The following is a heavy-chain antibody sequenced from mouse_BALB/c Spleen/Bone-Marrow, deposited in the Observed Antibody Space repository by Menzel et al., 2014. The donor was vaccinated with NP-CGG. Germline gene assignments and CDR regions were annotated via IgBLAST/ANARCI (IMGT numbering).Heavy chain of an antibody. J-gene: IGHJ4*01. CDR2: ICGGSSII. Sequence: EVQVVESGGGLVQPGGSRKLSCAASGFTFSSFGMHWVRQAPEKGLEWVAYICGGSSIIYYADTVKGRFTISRDDPKNTLFLQMTSLRSEDTAIYYCARKDYFGYAAMDYWGQGTSVTVSS. CDR1: GFTFSSFG. D-gene: IGHD1-2*01. CDR3: ARKDYFGYAAMDY. V-gene: IGHV5-17*02.